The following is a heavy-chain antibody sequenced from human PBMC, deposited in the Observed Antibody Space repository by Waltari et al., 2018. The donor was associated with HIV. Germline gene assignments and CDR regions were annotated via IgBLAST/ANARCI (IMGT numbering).Heavy chain of an antibody. Sequence: QVQLVQSGAEVKKPGASVQVSCKASGYTFTSYYMHWVRQAPGQGLEWMGIINPSGGSTSYAQKFQGRVTMTRDTSTSTVYMELSSLRSEDTAVYYCARSDYTKGVDYWGQGTLVTVSS. CDR1: GYTFTSYY. V-gene: IGHV1-46*03. J-gene: IGHJ4*02. CDR2: INPSGGST. D-gene: IGHD4-4*01. CDR3: ARSDYTKGVDY.